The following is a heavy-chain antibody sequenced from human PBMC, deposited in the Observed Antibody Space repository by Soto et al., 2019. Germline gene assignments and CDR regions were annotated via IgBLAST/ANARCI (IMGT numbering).Heavy chain of an antibody. CDR1: GFTFSAYS. Sequence: EVQLVESGGGLIQPGGSLRLSCAASGFTFSAYSMNWVRQAPGRGLEWVSYISLSGSTIYFADSVKGRFTISRDNAKNSLYLRRDSLSDEDTAVYYCVRGTDYYDSGNVYGVPTVSPNWFDSWGQGTLVYVS. V-gene: IGHV3-48*02. CDR2: ISLSGSTI. CDR3: VRGTDYYDSGNVYGVPTVSPNWFDS. J-gene: IGHJ5*01. D-gene: IGHD3-10*01.